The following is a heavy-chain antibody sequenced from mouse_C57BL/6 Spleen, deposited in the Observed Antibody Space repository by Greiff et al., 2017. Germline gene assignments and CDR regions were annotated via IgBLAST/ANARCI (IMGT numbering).Heavy chain of an antibody. J-gene: IGHJ3*01. CDR1: GYAFSSYW. CDR3: ARVGYDYDLAWFAY. V-gene: IGHV1-80*01. Sequence: QVQLKQSGAELVKPGASVKISCKASGYAFSSYWMNWVKQRPGKGLEWIGQIYPGDGDTNYNGKFKGKATLTADKSSSTAYMQLSSLTSEDSAVYFCARVGYDYDLAWFAYWGQGTLVTVSA. CDR2: IYPGDGDT. D-gene: IGHD2-4*01.